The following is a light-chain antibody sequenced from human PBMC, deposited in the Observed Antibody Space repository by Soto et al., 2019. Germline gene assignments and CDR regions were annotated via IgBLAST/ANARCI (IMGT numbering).Light chain of an antibody. J-gene: IGLJ2*01. CDR1: SSDVGGYNY. Sequence: QSALTHPASVSGSPGQSITISCTGTSSDVGGYNYVSWYQQHPGKAPKLMIYDVSNRPSGVSNRFSGSKSGNTASLTISGLQAEDEADYYCSSYTSSSTLVVFGGGTKLIVL. CDR3: SSYTSSSTLVV. V-gene: IGLV2-14*01. CDR2: DVS.